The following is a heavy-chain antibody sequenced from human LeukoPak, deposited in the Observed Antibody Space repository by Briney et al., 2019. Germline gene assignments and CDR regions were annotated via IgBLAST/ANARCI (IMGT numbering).Heavy chain of an antibody. CDR3: ARFGYSGWNLEY. Sequence: GGSLRLSCAASGFSFRDFWMTWVRQAPGKGLEWVANINQGGSVKYYVDSVKGRFTISRDDAESSLYVQMNSLRDEDTAVYYCARFGYSGWNLEYWGQGTLVTVSP. CDR2: INQGGSVK. J-gene: IGHJ4*02. V-gene: IGHV3-7*01. CDR1: GFSFRDFW. D-gene: IGHD5-12*01.